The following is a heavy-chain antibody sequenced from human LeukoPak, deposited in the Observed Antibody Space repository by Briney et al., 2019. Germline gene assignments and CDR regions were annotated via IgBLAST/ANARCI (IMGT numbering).Heavy chain of an antibody. CDR1: GFTFSNYF. J-gene: IGHJ4*02. V-gene: IGHV3-30*04. CDR3: ARDRGIEFDWLQFDY. D-gene: IGHD3-9*01. Sequence: PGGSLRLSCAASGFTFSNYFMHWVRQAPGKGLEWVAVISYDGSNKYYADSVKGRFTISRDNSKNTLYLQMNSLRAKDTAVYYCARDRGIEFDWLQFDYWGQGTLVTVSS. CDR2: ISYDGSNK.